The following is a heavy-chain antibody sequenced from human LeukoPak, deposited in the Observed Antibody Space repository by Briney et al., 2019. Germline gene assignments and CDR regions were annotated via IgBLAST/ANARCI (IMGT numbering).Heavy chain of an antibody. D-gene: IGHD3-10*01. Sequence: GASVKVSCKASGYTFTSYDINWVQQATGQGLEWMGWMNPNNGNTGYAQKFQGRVTMTRDTSISTAYMELRDLTSEDTAVYYCVRDGEGVAISVNYWFDPWGQGTLVTVSS. CDR3: VRDGEGVAISVNYWFDP. J-gene: IGHJ5*02. CDR2: MNPNNGNT. V-gene: IGHV1-8*01. CDR1: GYTFTSYD.